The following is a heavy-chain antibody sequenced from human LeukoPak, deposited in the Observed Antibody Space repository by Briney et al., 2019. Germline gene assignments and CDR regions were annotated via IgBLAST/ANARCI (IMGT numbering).Heavy chain of an antibody. CDR3: ARWKMELGRNAFDL. V-gene: IGHV3-7*01. CDR2: INQDGSEE. D-gene: IGHD1-26*01. J-gene: IGHJ3*01. Sequence: GGSLRLSCAASGFTFRTYWMSWIRQAPGNEPEWVADINQDGSEEYYLQSVQGRFTVSRDNAQNAVFLQMTYLRADDTAVYYCARWKMELGRNAFDLWGQGTVVTVSS. CDR1: GFTFRTYW.